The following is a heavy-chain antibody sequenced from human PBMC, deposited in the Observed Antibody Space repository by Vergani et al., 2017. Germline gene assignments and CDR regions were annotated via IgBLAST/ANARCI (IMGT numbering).Heavy chain of an antibody. D-gene: IGHD3-16*02. CDR2: IYSTGST. J-gene: IGHJ6*01. CDR3: ARVMYRDEASTGYRLEGMDI. CDR1: GCSFNTYY. V-gene: IGHV4-59*13. Sequence: QVQLEESGPGLVKPSETLSLTCTVSGCSFNTYYWSWLRQSPGKGLEWIGYIYSTGSTNYNPSLNSRVTMSVDTSKNQFSLKLRSVTAAATAVYFCARVMYRDEASTGYRLEGMDIWGQGTTGTISS.